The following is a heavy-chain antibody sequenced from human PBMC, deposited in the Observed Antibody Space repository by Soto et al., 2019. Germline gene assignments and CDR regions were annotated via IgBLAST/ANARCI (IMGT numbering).Heavy chain of an antibody. D-gene: IGHD6-13*01. Sequence: SETLSLTCTVSGGSISSNYWTWIRQPPGKGLEWIGYVYNSGSTNYNLSLKSRVTISEDTSKSQFSLKVNSMTAADTAVYYCARYRREAVAGYTLDNWGQGILVTSP. V-gene: IGHV4-59*01. CDR1: GGSISSNY. CDR2: VYNSGST. CDR3: ARYRREAVAGYTLDN. J-gene: IGHJ4*02.